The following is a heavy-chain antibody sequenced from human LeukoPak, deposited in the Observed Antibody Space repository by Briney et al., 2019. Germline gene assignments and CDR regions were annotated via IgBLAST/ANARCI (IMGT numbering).Heavy chain of an antibody. Sequence: ASVKVSCKASGYTFTGYYMHWVRQAPGQGLEWMGRINPNSGGTNYAQKFQGRVTMTRDTSISTAYMELSRLRSDDTAVYYCARDPSFFMIVVPYFDYWGQGTLVTVSS. CDR3: ARDPSFFMIVVPYFDY. CDR1: GYTFTGYY. CDR2: INPNSGGT. J-gene: IGHJ4*02. D-gene: IGHD3-22*01. V-gene: IGHV1-2*06.